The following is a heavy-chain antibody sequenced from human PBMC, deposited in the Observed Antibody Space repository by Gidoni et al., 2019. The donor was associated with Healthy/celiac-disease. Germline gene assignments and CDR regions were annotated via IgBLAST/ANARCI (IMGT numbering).Heavy chain of an antibody. V-gene: IGHV5-51*01. CDR3: ARPFYGSGSYVAY. CDR1: GYSFTSYW. CDR2: IYPGDSDT. D-gene: IGHD3-10*01. J-gene: IGHJ4*02. Sequence: EVQLVQSGAEVKKPGESLKISCKGSGYSFTSYWIGWVRQMPGKGLKWMGIIYPGDSDTRYSPSFQAPVTISADKSISTAYLQWSSLKASDTAMYYCARPFYGSGSYVAYWGQGTLVTVSS.